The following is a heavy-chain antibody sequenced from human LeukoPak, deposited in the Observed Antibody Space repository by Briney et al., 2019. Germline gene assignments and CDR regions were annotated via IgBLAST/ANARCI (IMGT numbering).Heavy chain of an antibody. J-gene: IGHJ4*02. V-gene: IGHV3-7*01. CDR1: GFTFGSYW. CDR2: IKQDGSEK. CDR3: ARDRGLTVSDY. D-gene: IGHD4-11*01. Sequence: GGSLRLSCAASGFTFGSYWMSWVRQAPGKGLEWVANIKQDGSEKYYVDSVKGRFTISRDNAKNSLYLQMNSLRAEDTGVYYCARDRGLTVSDYWDQGTLVTVSS.